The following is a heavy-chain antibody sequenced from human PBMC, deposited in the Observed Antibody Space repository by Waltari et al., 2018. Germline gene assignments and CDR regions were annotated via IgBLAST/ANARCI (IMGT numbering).Heavy chain of an antibody. Sequence: EVQLVESGGGLVQPGGSLSLSCAASGFTFSSYWMRWVRQAPGKGLEWVANIKQDGSEKYYVDSVKGRFTISRDNAKNSLYLQMNSLRAEDTAVYYCARGAVELAFDYWGQGTLVTVSS. J-gene: IGHJ4*02. CDR1: GFTFSSYW. CDR3: ARGAVELAFDY. CDR2: IKQDGSEK. D-gene: IGHD1-26*01. V-gene: IGHV3-7*01.